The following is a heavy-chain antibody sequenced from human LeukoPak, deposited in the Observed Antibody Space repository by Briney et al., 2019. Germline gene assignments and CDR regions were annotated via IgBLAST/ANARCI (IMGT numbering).Heavy chain of an antibody. CDR1: GYTFTSYG. Sequence: ASVKVSCKASGYTFTSYGISWVRQAPGQGLEWMGWISAYNGNTNYAQKLQGRVTVTTDTSTSTAYMELRSLRSDDTAVYYCARCLMSRNYYYYYMDVWGKGTTVTVSS. CDR3: ARCLMSRNYYYYYMDV. V-gene: IGHV1-18*01. D-gene: IGHD3-16*01. J-gene: IGHJ6*03. CDR2: ISAYNGNT.